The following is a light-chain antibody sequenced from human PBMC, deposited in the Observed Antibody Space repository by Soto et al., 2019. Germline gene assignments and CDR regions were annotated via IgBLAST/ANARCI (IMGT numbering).Light chain of an antibody. J-gene: IGLJ1*01. Sequence: QSVLNQPASVSGSPGQSITISCTGTSSDVGGYNYVSWYQQHTGTAPKLMIYEVSYRPSGVSDRFSGSKSGNTASLTISGLQAEDDADYYCSSYTTSSTRVFGPGTKVTVL. V-gene: IGLV2-14*01. CDR2: EVS. CDR3: SSYTTSSTRV. CDR1: SSDVGGYNY.